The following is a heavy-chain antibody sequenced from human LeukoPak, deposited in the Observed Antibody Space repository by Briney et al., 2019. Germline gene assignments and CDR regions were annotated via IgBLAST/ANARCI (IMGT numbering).Heavy chain of an antibody. J-gene: IGHJ6*03. CDR1: GCTFSSYA. CDR3: AKGGYCSSTSCPGDYYYYMDV. D-gene: IGHD2-2*01. CDR2: ISGSGGSP. V-gene: IGHV3-23*01. Sequence: GGSLRLSCAASGCTFSSYAMSWVRHAPGKGLEWVSAISGSGGSPYYADSVKGRFTISRDNSKNTLYLQMNSLRAEDTAVYYCAKGGYCSSTSCPGDYYYYMDVWGKGTTVTVSS.